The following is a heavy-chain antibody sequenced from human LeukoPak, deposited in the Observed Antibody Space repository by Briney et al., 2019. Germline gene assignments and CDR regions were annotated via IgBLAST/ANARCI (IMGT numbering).Heavy chain of an antibody. CDR2: IFPSGSA. CDR3: ARRNHYFCYMDV. CDR1: GGSISSYY. D-gene: IGHD1-14*01. Sequence: SETLSLTCTVSGGSISSYYWSWIRQSPVKGLEWLGYIFPSGSAFYNPSLESRVTISLDTSENQFSLRLSSVTAADTAVYYCARRNHYFCYMDVWGKGTTVTVSS. J-gene: IGHJ6*03. V-gene: IGHV4-4*09.